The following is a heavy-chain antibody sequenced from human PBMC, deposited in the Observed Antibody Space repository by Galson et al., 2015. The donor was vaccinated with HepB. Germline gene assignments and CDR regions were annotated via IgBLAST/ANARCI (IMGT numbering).Heavy chain of an antibody. CDR2: ISYDGSNK. J-gene: IGHJ4*02. Sequence: SLRLSCAASGFTFSSYALRWVRQAPGKGLEWVALISYDGSNKYYADSVKGRFAISRDNSKNTLYLQMNSLRAEDTAVYYCARDGHYYDTSGYYRTVIDYWGQGTLVTVSS. D-gene: IGHD3-22*01. CDR1: GFTFSSYA. CDR3: ARDGHYYDTSGYYRTVIDY. V-gene: IGHV3-30*09.